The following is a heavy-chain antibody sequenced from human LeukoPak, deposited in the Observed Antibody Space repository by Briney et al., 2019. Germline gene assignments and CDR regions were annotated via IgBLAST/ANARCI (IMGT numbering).Heavy chain of an antibody. CDR2: INPKSCAT. V-gene: IGHV1-2*02. CDR3: ASGSDDYVWGSDRRSDAFDI. J-gene: IGHJ3*02. CDR1: GYTFTGYY. Sequence: GASVKVSCKASGYTFTGYYMHWVRQAPGQGLEWMGWINPKSCATNYAQKIQGRVTMTRDTSISTAYMELSRLRSDDTAVYYCASGSDDYVWGSDRRSDAFDIWGQGTMVIVSS. D-gene: IGHD3-16*02.